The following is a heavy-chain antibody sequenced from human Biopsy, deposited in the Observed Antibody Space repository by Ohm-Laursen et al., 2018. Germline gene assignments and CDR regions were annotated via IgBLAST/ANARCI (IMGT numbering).Heavy chain of an antibody. CDR2: INPNSGGT. CDR1: GYTFTGYY. CDR3: TRGGYYYDSLAYYYWFDP. V-gene: IGHV1-2*02. D-gene: IGHD3-22*01. J-gene: IGHJ5*02. Sequence: ASVKVSCNASGYTFTGYYMHWVRQAPGQGLEWMGWINPNSGGTNYAQKFQGRVTMTRDTSISTAYVDLSSLRSDDTAVYYCTRGGYYYDSLAYYYWFDPWGQGTLVTVSS.